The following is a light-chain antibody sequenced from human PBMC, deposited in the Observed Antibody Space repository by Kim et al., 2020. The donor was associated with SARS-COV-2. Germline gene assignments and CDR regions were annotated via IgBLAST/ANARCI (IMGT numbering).Light chain of an antibody. V-gene: IGKV1-5*03. J-gene: IGKJ4*01. Sequence: DIQMTQSPYTLSASVGDRVTITCRASQNIDTWLAWYQQKPGKAPKLLIYMASTLESGVPSRFSGSGSGTEFTLTISSLQPDDFAAYYCQQYKSYPVTFGGGTKVDIK. CDR2: MAS. CDR3: QQYKSYPVT. CDR1: QNIDTW.